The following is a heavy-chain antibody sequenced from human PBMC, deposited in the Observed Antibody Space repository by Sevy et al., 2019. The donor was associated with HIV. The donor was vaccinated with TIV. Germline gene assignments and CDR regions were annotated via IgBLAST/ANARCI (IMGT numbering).Heavy chain of an antibody. Sequence: ASVKVSCKASGYTFTSYYMHWVRQAPGQGLEWMGIINPSGGSTSYAQKFQGRVTMTRDTSTSTVYMELSSLRSEDTAMYYCARVPPPRLGTAIVSRGYYFDYWGQGTLVTVSS. CDR2: INPSGGST. J-gene: IGHJ4*02. CDR3: ARVPPPRLGTAIVSRGYYFDY. D-gene: IGHD5-18*01. V-gene: IGHV1-46*01. CDR1: GYTFTSYY.